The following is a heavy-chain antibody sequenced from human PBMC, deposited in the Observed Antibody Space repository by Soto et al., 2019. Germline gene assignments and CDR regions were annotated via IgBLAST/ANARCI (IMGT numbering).Heavy chain of an antibody. Sequence: VQILESGGGLVQPGGSLRLSCEASGFIFSDYAMTWVRQAPGKGLEWVSTISGSGGSTYYADSVKGRFTISSDTSKKTVYLEMNSLRADDTAVYYCAKEISSSYFPLAYWGQGTLVTVSS. J-gene: IGHJ4*02. D-gene: IGHD6-13*01. V-gene: IGHV3-23*01. CDR2: ISGSGGST. CDR3: AKEISSSYFPLAY. CDR1: GFIFSDYA.